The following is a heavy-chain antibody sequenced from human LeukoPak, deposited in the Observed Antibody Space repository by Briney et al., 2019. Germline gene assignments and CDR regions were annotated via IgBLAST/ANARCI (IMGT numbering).Heavy chain of an antibody. CDR1: GGSISSSSYY. V-gene: IGHV4-39*01. D-gene: IGHD2-15*01. J-gene: IGHJ4*02. CDR3: ARRRVVAAYFDY. Sequence: SETLSLTCTVSGGSISSSSYYWGWIRQPPGKGLEWIGSIYYSGSTYYNPSLKSRVTTSVDTSKNQFSLKLSSVTAADTAVYYCARRRVVAAYFDYWGQGTLVTVSS. CDR2: IYYSGST.